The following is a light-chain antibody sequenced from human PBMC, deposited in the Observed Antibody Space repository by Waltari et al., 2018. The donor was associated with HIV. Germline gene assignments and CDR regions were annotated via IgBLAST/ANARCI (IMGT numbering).Light chain of an antibody. J-gene: IGKJ1*01. CDR1: QSISTN. CDR2: GAS. CDR3: QQTYDLPRT. Sequence: DIQLTQSPPSLPASVGDRVTLPCRASQSISTNVNWYQQKPGRAPSLLIFGASNVQTGGPSRFSGSGSGTLFRLTISALRPEDYATYCCQQTYDLPRTFGHGTTVDVK. V-gene: IGKV1-39*01.